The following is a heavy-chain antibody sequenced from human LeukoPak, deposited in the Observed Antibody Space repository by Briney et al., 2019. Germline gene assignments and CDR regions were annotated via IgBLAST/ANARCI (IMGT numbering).Heavy chain of an antibody. D-gene: IGHD3-22*01. CDR1: GLTFSNAW. Sequence: GGSLRLSCAASGLTFSNAWMTWVRQAPGKGLEWVSRIKSKTDGGTTDYAAPVKGRFTFSRDDSKNTLYLQMNSLKTEDTAAYYCTTDSSGYLYIDAFDIWGQGKMVTVSS. V-gene: IGHV3-15*01. J-gene: IGHJ3*02. CDR2: IKSKTDGGTT. CDR3: TTDSSGYLYIDAFDI.